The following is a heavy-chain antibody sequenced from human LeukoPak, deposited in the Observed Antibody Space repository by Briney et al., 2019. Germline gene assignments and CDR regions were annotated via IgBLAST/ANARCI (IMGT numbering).Heavy chain of an antibody. Sequence: PGGSLRLSCAASGFTFDDYAMHWVRQAPGKGLEWVSGISWNSGSIGYADSVKGRFTISRDNAKNSLYLQMNSLRAEDTAVYYCARELPPASGFDYWGQGTLVTVSS. CDR1: GFTFDDYA. V-gene: IGHV3-9*01. CDR3: ARELPPASGFDY. J-gene: IGHJ4*02. CDR2: ISWNSGSI. D-gene: IGHD3-10*01.